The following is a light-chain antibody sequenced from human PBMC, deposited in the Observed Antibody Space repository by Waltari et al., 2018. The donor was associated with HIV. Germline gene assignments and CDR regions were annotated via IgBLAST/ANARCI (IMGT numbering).Light chain of an antibody. V-gene: IGKV3D-20*02. CDR1: QSVSNAY. Sequence: EIVLTQSPGTLSLSPGERATLSCRASQSVSNAYLAWYQQKPGQAPRLLIYGASSRATGIPARFSGTGSGTDFTLTISSLEPEDFAVYYCHQRSNWPRTFGQGTKLEIK. CDR3: HQRSNWPRT. CDR2: GAS. J-gene: IGKJ2*01.